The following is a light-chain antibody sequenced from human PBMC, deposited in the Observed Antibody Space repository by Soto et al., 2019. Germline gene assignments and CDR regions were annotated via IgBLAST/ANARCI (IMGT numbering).Light chain of an antibody. Sequence: IVMTQSPATLSVSPGERATLSCRASQSVSSNLAWYQQKPGQAARLLIYGASTRATGIPARFSGRGSGKEFPLTISTLQSEDFAVYYCQQYKNWPLTFGGGTRVDIK. CDR1: QSVSSN. CDR2: GAS. J-gene: IGKJ4*01. V-gene: IGKV3-15*01. CDR3: QQYKNWPLT.